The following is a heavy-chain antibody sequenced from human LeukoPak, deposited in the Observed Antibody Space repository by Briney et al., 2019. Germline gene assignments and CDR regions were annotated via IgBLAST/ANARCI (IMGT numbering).Heavy chain of an antibody. Sequence: SETLSLTCAVYGGSFNSDFWSWIRQVPGKGLEWIAELNEGGGTNYNPSLKRRVTISVDTSKNQFSLNVSSVTAADTAVYYCARVAGGFFDYWGQGALVTVSS. CDR3: ARVAGGFFDY. CDR1: GGSFNSDF. V-gene: IGHV4-34*01. J-gene: IGHJ4*02. CDR2: LNEGGGT. D-gene: IGHD6-19*01.